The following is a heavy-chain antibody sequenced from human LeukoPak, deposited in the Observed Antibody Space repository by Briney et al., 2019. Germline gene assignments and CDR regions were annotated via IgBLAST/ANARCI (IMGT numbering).Heavy chain of an antibody. Sequence: PGGSLRLSCAASGFTFSSYEMNWVRQAPGKGLEWVSSISSSSSYIYYADSVKGRFTISRDNAKNSLYLQMNSLRAEDTAVYYCARDRRTMTTCDYWGQGSLVTVSS. J-gene: IGHJ4*02. CDR2: ISSSSSYI. CDR1: GFTFSSYE. V-gene: IGHV3-21*01. D-gene: IGHD4-17*01. CDR3: ARDRRTMTTCDY.